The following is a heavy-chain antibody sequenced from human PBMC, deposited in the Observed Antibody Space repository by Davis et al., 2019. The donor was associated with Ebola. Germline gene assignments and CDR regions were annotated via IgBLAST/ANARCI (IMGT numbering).Heavy chain of an antibody. CDR2: IDTNTGNP. Sequence: ASVKVSCKASGYTFTNYAMNWVRQAPGQGLEWMGWIDTNTGNPTYAQGFTGRFVFSLDTSVSTAYLQISSLKAEDTAVYYCAREMPTVPFDNWGQGTLVTVSS. V-gene: IGHV7-4-1*02. D-gene: IGHD5-24*01. CDR3: AREMPTVPFDN. J-gene: IGHJ4*02. CDR1: GYTFTNYA.